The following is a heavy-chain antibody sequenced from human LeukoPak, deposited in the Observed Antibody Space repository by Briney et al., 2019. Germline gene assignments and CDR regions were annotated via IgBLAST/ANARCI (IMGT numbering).Heavy chain of an antibody. CDR3: AQDIHIEQVPGLGPGN. D-gene: IGHD3-16*01. Sequence: TGGSLRLSCVASGFAFGRYGIHWVRQAPGKGLEWVTFLQYDGSVEFYADSVKGRFTISRDNSKNTAFLQMSGLRTEDTAMYFCAQDIHIEQVPGLGPGNWGRGTLDTVSS. J-gene: IGHJ4*02. CDR1: GFAFGRYG. CDR2: LQYDGSVE. V-gene: IGHV3-30*02.